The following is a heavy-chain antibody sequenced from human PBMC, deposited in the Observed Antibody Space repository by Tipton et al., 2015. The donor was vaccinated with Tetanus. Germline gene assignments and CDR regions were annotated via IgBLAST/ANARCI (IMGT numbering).Heavy chain of an antibody. V-gene: IGHV4-39*02. J-gene: IGHJ6*02. CDR1: GGSISSSSYY. CDR2: VYYDGSA. Sequence: TLSLTCTVSGGSISSSSYYWGWIRQPPGKGLEWIGSVYYDGSAYRNPSLESRLTISVDTSKNQFSLKLNSVSAADTAVYYCARDRSITIFGVVPINYYYGMDVWGQGTTVTVSS. D-gene: IGHD3-3*01. CDR3: ARDRSITIFGVVPINYYYGMDV.